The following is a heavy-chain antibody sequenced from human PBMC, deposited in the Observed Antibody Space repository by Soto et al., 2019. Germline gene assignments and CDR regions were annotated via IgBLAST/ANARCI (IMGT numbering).Heavy chain of an antibody. D-gene: IGHD2-21*02. CDR2: ISTRSDV. CDR1: EFSLSTYS. V-gene: IGHV3-21*03. Sequence: GGSLRLSCTASEFSLSTYSMNWVRQAPGTGLEWVSSISTRSDVYYADSVKGRFTIARDNAKNSLSLQMNSLSAEDTGVYYCAREKTAWPLAYGLEVWGQGTTVTVSS. J-gene: IGHJ6*02. CDR3: AREKTAWPLAYGLEV.